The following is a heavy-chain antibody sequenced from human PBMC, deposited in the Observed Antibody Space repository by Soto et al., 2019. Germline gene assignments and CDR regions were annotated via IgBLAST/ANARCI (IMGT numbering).Heavy chain of an antibody. CDR2: IYYSGST. CDR1: GGSISNGGYY. J-gene: IGHJ6*02. CDR3: VRVGIVVVPAAQDAYYGMDG. V-gene: IGHV4-31*03. D-gene: IGHD2-2*01. Sequence: SETLSLTCTVSGGSISNGGYYWSWIRQHPGKGLEWIGYIYYSGSTYYNPSLKSRVTISVDTSKNQFSLKLSSVTAADTAVYYRVRVGIVVVPAAQDAYYGMDGWGQGTTVTVSS.